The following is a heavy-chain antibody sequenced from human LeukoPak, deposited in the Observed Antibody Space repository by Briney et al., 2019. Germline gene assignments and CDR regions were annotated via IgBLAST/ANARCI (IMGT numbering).Heavy chain of an antibody. Sequence: GGSLRLSCAVSGFTFSNYAMSWVRQAPGKGLEWVSVISGNGGSTKYADSVKGRFSISRDNSKNTLYLQMNSLRAEDTATYYCAKDYAFWSGSIFDWWGQGTLVTVS. J-gene: IGHJ4*02. CDR2: ISGNGGST. V-gene: IGHV3-23*01. D-gene: IGHD3-3*01. CDR1: GFTFSNYA. CDR3: AKDYAFWSGSIFDW.